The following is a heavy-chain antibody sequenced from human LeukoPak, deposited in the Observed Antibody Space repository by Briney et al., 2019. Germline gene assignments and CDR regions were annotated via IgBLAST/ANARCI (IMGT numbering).Heavy chain of an antibody. CDR1: GFTFSSHS. J-gene: IGHJ4*02. CDR2: ISSTSSTI. D-gene: IGHD2-8*01. V-gene: IGHV3-48*04. Sequence: GGSLRLSCAASGFTFSSHSMNWVRQAPGKGLEWVSYISSTSSTIYYADSVKGRFTISRDNAKNSLYLQMNSLRAEDTAVYYCAREKSWSRDYWGQGTLVTVSS. CDR3: AREKSWSRDY.